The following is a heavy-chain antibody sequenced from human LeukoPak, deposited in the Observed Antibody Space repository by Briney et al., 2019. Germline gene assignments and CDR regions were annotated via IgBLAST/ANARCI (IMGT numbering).Heavy chain of an antibody. D-gene: IGHD6-13*01. J-gene: IGHJ4*02. CDR3: AKDGTGYSSSWVDY. Sequence: GGSLRLSCAASGFTFSSYAMSWVRQAPGKGLEWVSAISGSGGSTYYADSVKGRFTISRDNSKNTLYLQMNGLRAEDTAVYYCAKDGTGYSSSWVDYWGQGTLVTVSS. CDR2: ISGSGGST. CDR1: GFTFSSYA. V-gene: IGHV3-23*01.